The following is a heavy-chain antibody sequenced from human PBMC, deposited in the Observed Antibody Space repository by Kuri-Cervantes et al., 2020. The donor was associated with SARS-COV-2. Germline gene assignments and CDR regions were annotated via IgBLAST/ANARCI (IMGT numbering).Heavy chain of an antibody. CDR2: IGGSGVPT. V-gene: IGHV3-23*01. CDR1: GFTFSDYA. J-gene: IGHJ4*02. CDR3: AKHEVRTYDY. Sequence: GESLKISCAASGFTFSDYAMGWVRQAPGKGLEWVSAIGGSGVPTYYADSVKGRFTISRDNSRNTLYLQMDYLRADDTAVYYCAKHEVRTYDYWGQGTLVTVSS. D-gene: IGHD3/OR15-3a*01.